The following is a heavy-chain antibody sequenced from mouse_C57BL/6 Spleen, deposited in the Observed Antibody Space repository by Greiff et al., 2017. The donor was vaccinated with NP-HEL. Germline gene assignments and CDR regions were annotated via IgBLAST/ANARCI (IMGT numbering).Heavy chain of an antibody. Sequence: EVQRVESGGGLVQPGGSLKLSCAASGFTFSDYGMAWVRQAPRKGPEWVAFISNLACSIYYADTVTGRFTISRENAKNTRYLEISRLRSEDTAMYYCARQPLGERYFDVWGTGTTVTVSS. CDR2: ISNLACSI. CDR1: GFTFSDYG. V-gene: IGHV5-15*01. J-gene: IGHJ1*03. D-gene: IGHD4-1*01. CDR3: ARQPLGERYFDV.